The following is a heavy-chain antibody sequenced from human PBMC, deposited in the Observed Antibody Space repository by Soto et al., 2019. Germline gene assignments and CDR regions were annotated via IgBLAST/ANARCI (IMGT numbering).Heavy chain of an antibody. CDR3: ASNYYDFGSGYYDYYYLAV. CDR1: GFTFTTCG. D-gene: IGHD3-3*01. Sequence: QVQLVESGGGVVQPGRSLRLSCAASGFTFTTCGMHWVRQAPGKGLEWVALISHDGSNKYYAESVKGRFTISRDNSKNTLNLEMTSLGAEDTDVYYCASNYYDFGSGYYDYYYLAVWGEGTTVTVSS. V-gene: IGHV3-30*03. J-gene: IGHJ6*03. CDR2: ISHDGSNK.